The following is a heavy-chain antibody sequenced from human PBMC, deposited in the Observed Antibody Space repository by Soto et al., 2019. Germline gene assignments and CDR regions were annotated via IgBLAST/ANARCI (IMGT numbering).Heavy chain of an antibody. CDR2: INHSGST. CDR1: GGSFSAYY. V-gene: IGHV4-34*01. Sequence: PEETLSLTCAVYGGSFSAYYWSWVRQPPGKGLEWIGEINHSGSTNYNPSLKSRVTISVDTSKNQFSLKLSSVTAADTAVYYCARTSRFEYWGQGTLVTVSS. D-gene: IGHD6-6*01. CDR3: ARTSRFEY. J-gene: IGHJ4*02.